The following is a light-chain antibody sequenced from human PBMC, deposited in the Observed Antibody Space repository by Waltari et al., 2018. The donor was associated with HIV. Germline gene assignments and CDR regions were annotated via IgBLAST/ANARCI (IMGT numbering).Light chain of an antibody. V-gene: IGKV1-27*01. Sequence: DIRMTQSPSSLSASVGDRITITCRASQDIGSSLAWYQQMPGTVPKLVIFSASSLPSGVSSRFSGSGSGTYFTLTISSLQPEDAATYFCQKYNSAPHTFGQGTRVEI. CDR1: QDIGSS. J-gene: IGKJ1*01. CDR2: SAS. CDR3: QKYNSAPHT.